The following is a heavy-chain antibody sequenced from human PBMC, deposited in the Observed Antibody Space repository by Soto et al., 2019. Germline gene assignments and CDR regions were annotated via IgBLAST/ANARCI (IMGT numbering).Heavy chain of an antibody. V-gene: IGHV3-33*01. Sequence: GGSLRLSCAASGFTFSSYGMHWVRQAPGKGLEWVAVIWYDGSNKYYADSVKGRFTISRDNSKNTLYLQMNSLRAEDTAVYYCARDGGLGYCSSTSCYIDYWGQGTLVTVSS. CDR1: GFTFSSYG. D-gene: IGHD2-2*02. CDR2: IWYDGSNK. CDR3: ARDGGLGYCSSTSCYIDY. J-gene: IGHJ4*02.